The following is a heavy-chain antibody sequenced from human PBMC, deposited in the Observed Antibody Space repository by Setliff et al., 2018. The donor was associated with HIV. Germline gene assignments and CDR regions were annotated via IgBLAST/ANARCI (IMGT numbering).Heavy chain of an antibody. CDR2: IIPIFGTA. J-gene: IGHJ5*02. CDR3: ARVRYCSGGSCYGGEYWFDP. CDR1: GYTFTSDY. Sequence: GASVKVSCKASGYTFTSDYIHWVRQAPGQGLEWMGGIIPIFGTANYAQKFQGRVTITADESTSTAYMELSSLTSEDTAVYYCARVRYCSGGSCYGGEYWFDPWGQGTLVTVSS. D-gene: IGHD2-15*01. V-gene: IGHV1-69*13.